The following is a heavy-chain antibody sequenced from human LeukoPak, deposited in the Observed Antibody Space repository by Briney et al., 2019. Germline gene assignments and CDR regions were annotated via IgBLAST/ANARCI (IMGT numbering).Heavy chain of an antibody. CDR2: IYYSGST. CDR3: ARLYCSGGSCYSWYFDY. J-gene: IGHJ4*02. Sequence: SETLSLTCTVSGGSISSYYWSWIRQPPGKGLEWIGYIYYSGSTNYNPSLKSRVTISVDTSKNQFSLKLSSVTAADTAVYYCARLYCSGGSCYSWYFDYWGQGTLVTVSS. D-gene: IGHD2-15*01. V-gene: IGHV4-59*08. CDR1: GGSISSYY.